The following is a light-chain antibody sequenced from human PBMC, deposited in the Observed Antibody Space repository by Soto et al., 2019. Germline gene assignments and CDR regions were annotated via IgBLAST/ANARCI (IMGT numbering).Light chain of an antibody. V-gene: IGKV3-11*01. Sequence: EIVLTQSPATLSLSPGERATLSCRASQSVSSYLAWYQQKPGQAPRLLIYDASSRATGIPDRFSGGGSGTDFTLTISRLEPEDFAVYYCQHFSSYPLTFGGGTKVDIK. CDR1: QSVSSY. CDR2: DAS. CDR3: QHFSSYPLT. J-gene: IGKJ4*01.